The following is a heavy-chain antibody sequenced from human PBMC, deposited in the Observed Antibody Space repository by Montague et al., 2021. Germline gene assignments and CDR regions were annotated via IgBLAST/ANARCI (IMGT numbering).Heavy chain of an antibody. CDR2: VSYSGST. V-gene: IGHV4-39*02. CDR1: GASISSSDYY. CDR3: ARADYGDLWFGEFPNWFDP. Sequence: SETLSLTCTVSGASISSSDYYWGWIRQPPGEGLEWIGSVSYSGSTYYNPSLQSRVTISVDTSKSHFSLKLTSVPAADSAVYYCARADYGDLWFGEFPNWFDPWGQGTLVTVSS. D-gene: IGHD3-10*01. J-gene: IGHJ5*02.